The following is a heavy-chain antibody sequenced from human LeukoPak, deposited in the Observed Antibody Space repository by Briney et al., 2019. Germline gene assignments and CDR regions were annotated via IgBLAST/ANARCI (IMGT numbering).Heavy chain of an antibody. V-gene: IGHV3-74*01. CDR1: GFTFSSYW. D-gene: IGHD1-20*01. Sequence: GGSLRLSCAASGFTFSSYWMHWVRQAPGKGLVWVSRINSDGSSTSYADSVKGRFTISRDNAENTLYLQMNSLRAEDTAVYYCARSVTGTLWFDYWGQGTLVTVSS. CDR2: INSDGSST. J-gene: IGHJ4*02. CDR3: ARSVTGTLWFDY.